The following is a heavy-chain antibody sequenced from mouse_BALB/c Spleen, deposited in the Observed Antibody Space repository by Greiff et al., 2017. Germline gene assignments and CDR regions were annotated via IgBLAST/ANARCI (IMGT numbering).Heavy chain of an antibody. D-gene: IGHD4-1*01. V-gene: IGHV5-17*02. Sequence: DVQLVESGGGLVQPGGSRKLSCAASGFTFSSFGMHWVRQAPEKGLEWVAYISSGSSTIYYADTVKGRFTISRDNPKNTLFLQMTSLRSEDTAMYYCARSGAGTAWFAYWGQGTLVTVSA. CDR1: GFTFSSFG. CDR3: ARSGAGTAWFAY. J-gene: IGHJ3*01. CDR2: ISSGSSTI.